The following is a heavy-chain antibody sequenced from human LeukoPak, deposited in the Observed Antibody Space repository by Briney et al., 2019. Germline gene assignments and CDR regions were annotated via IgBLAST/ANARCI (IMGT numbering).Heavy chain of an antibody. V-gene: IGHV3-7*01. CDR2: IKGDGSEK. CDR3: ARGGILWFGELLSTDY. Sequence: GGSLRLSCAASGFTFSTSWMNWVRQAPGRGLEWVANIKGDGSEKYYADSLKGRFTISRDNAKNSLYLQMNSLRAEDTAVYYCARGGILWFGELLSTDYWGQGTLVTVSS. CDR1: GFTFSTSW. J-gene: IGHJ4*02. D-gene: IGHD3-10*01.